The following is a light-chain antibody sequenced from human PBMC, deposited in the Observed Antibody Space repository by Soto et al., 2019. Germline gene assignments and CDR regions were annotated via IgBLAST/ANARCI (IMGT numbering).Light chain of an antibody. CDR3: SSYTSSSTLYV. CDR2: EVS. J-gene: IGLJ1*01. V-gene: IGLV2-14*01. CDR1: SSDVGGYNY. Sequence: ALTQPASVSGSPGQSITISCTGTSSDVGGYNYVSWYQQHPGKAPKLMIYEVSNRPSGVSNRFSGSKSGNTASLTISGLQAEDEADYYCSSYTSSSTLYVFGTGTKVTLL.